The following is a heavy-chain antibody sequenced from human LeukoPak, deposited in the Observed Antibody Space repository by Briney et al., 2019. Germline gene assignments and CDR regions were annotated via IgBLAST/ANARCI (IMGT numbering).Heavy chain of an antibody. CDR3: VRSGYYNPFNYYYGMDV. V-gene: IGHV4-59*01. Sequence: SETLSLTCTVSGGSFSSYYWSWIRQPPGKGLEWIGYIYYSGSTNYNPSLKSRVTISVDTSKNQFSLKLSSVTAADTAVYYCVRSGYYNPFNYYYGMDVWGQGTTVTVSS. CDR2: IYYSGST. CDR1: GGSFSSYY. D-gene: IGHD3-3*01. J-gene: IGHJ6*02.